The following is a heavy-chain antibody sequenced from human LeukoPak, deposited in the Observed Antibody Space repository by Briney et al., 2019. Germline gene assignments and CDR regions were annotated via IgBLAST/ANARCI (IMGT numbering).Heavy chain of an antibody. Sequence: GASVIVSCKTSGYTFTNYDINWVRQAPGQGLEWMGWMNPNNDNTDYAQKFQDRVTMTRRSSRSTVYVELSSLRSDDTAIYYCARGGGNGWGYYFDYWGQGTPVTVSS. CDR3: ARGGGNGWGYYFDY. J-gene: IGHJ4*02. V-gene: IGHV1-8*01. D-gene: IGHD6-19*01. CDR2: MNPNNDNT. CDR1: GYTFTNYD.